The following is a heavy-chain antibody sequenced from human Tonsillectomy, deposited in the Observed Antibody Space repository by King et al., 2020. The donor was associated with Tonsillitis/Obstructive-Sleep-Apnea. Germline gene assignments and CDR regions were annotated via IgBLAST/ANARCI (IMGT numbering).Heavy chain of an antibody. CDR3: ASYSTYDFWNDYPDNYYNYYGMDV. V-gene: IGHV5-51*03. CDR2: IYPDDSDT. CDR1: GYSFTTYW. D-gene: IGHD3-3*01. J-gene: IGHJ6*02. Sequence: QLVQSGAEVKKPGESLKISCKGSGYSFTTYWIAWVRQMPGKGLEWMGIIYPDDSDTRYSPSFQGQVTISADKSISTAYLQWSSLKASDTAMYYCASYSTYDFWNDYPDNYYNYYGMDVWGQGTTVTVSS.